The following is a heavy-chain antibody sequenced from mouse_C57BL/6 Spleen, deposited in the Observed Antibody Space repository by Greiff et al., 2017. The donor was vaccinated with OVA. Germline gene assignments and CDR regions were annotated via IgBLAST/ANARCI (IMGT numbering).Heavy chain of an antibody. V-gene: IGHV1-7*01. CDR3: ARREDLIYYYGSSLDY. D-gene: IGHD1-1*01. Sequence: QVQLKESGAELAKPGASVKLSCKASGYTFTSYWMHWVKQRPGQGLEWIGYINPSSGYTKYNQKFKDKATLTADKSSSTAYMQLSSLTYEDSAVYYCARREDLIYYYGSSLDYWGQGTTLTVSS. J-gene: IGHJ2*01. CDR1: GYTFTSYW. CDR2: INPSSGYT.